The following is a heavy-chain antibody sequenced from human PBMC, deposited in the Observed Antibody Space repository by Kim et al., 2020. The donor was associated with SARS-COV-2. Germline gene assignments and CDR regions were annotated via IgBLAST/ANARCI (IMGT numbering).Heavy chain of an antibody. CDR3: ARDSFKEQWLVPFDY. D-gene: IGHD6-19*01. CDR2: INAGSGNT. J-gene: IGHJ4*02. CDR1: GYTFTSYA. Sequence: ASVKVSCKASGYTFTSYAMHWVRQAPGQRLEWMGWINAGSGNTKYSQKFQGRVTITRDTSASTAYMELSSLRSEDTAVYYCARDSFKEQWLVPFDYWGQGTLVTVSS. V-gene: IGHV1-3*01.